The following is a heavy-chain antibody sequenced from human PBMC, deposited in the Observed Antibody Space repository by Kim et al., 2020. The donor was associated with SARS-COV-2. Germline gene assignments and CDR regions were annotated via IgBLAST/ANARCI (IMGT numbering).Heavy chain of an antibody. D-gene: IGHD3-22*01. Sequence: GGSLRLSCAASGLSFDDSAMNWVRQAPGKGLEWLSVISYDGRNKDYADSVKGRFTISRDNSKRTLFLQMNSLRVEDTGVYYCARGNYHESLSLYDYYNGMDVWGQGTTVPVSS. J-gene: IGHJ6*01. CDR2: ISYDGRNK. CDR1: GLSFDDSA. V-gene: IGHV3-30-3*01. CDR3: ARGNYHESLSLYDYYNGMDV.